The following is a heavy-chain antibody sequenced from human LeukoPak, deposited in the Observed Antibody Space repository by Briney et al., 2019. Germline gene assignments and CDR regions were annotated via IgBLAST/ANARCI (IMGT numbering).Heavy chain of an antibody. CDR2: INHSGST. J-gene: IGHJ3*02. Sequence: SETLSLTCAVYGGSFSGYYWSWIRQPPGKGLEWIGEINHSGSTNYNPSLKSRVTISVDTSKNQFSLKLSSVTAADTAVYYCASLSGRDGYNSPFDAFDIWGQGTMVTVSS. D-gene: IGHD5-24*01. CDR1: GGSFSGYY. V-gene: IGHV4-34*01. CDR3: ASLSGRDGYNSPFDAFDI.